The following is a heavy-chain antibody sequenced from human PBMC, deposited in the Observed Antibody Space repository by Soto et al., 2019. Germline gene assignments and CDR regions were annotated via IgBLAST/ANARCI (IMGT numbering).Heavy chain of an antibody. CDR3: AKDRPRQYSSAWTFDY. J-gene: IGHJ4*02. Sequence: GGSLRLSCAASGFTFDDYSMHWVRQAPGKGLEWVSGISWKSGPIGYADSVKGRFTISRDNAKKSLYLQMNSLRSEDTAVYYCAKDRPRQYSSAWTFDYWGQGALVTVSS. V-gene: IGHV3-9*01. D-gene: IGHD6-19*01. CDR2: ISWKSGPI. CDR1: GFTFDDYS.